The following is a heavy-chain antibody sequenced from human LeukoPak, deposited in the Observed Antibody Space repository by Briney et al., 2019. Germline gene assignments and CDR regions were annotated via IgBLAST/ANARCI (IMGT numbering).Heavy chain of an antibody. CDR3: AKDKNQLLSDAFDI. Sequence: PGRSLRLSCAASGFTFSSYAMHWVRQAPGKGLEWVAVISYDGSNKYYADSVKGRFTISRDNSKNTLYLQMNSLRAEDTAVYYCAKDKNQLLSDAFDIWGQGTMVTVSS. J-gene: IGHJ3*02. CDR1: GFTFSSYA. V-gene: IGHV3-30*01. CDR2: ISYDGSNK. D-gene: IGHD2-2*01.